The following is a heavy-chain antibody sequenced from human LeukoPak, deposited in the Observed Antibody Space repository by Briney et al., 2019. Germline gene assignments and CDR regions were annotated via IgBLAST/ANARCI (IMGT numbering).Heavy chain of an antibody. CDR3: ARGGPLTTAVTTRTNPFDY. Sequence: SVKVSCKASGGTFSSYAISWVRQAPGQGLEWMGGIIPIFGTVNYAQKFQGRVTITADESTSTAYMELSSLRSEDTAVYYCARGGPLTTAVTTRTNPFDYWGQGTLVTVSS. CDR1: GGTFSSYA. J-gene: IGHJ4*02. D-gene: IGHD4-11*01. CDR2: IIPIFGTV. V-gene: IGHV1-69*13.